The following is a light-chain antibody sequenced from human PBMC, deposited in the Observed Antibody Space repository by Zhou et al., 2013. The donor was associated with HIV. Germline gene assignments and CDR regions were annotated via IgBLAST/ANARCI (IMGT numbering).Light chain of an antibody. J-gene: IGKJ5*01. CDR2: KAS. Sequence: DIQMTQSPSTLSASVGDRVTITCRASQSISNWLAWYQQKPGKAPKLLIYKASSLESGVPSRFSGSGSGTEFTLTISSLQPDDFATYYCQQCDSYSITFGQGTRLDIK. CDR1: QSISNW. CDR3: QQCDSYSIT. V-gene: IGKV1-5*03.